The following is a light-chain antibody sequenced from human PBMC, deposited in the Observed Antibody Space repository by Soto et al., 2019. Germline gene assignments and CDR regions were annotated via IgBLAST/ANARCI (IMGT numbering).Light chain of an antibody. Sequence: DVQMTQAPSSLSASVGDRVTITCRASQGISNYLAWFQQKPGKVPKLLIYAASILKFGVPSRFSGSGSGTDFPLTISSLQPEDVATYYCQKYDSAPHTFGGGTRVEMK. V-gene: IGKV1-27*01. J-gene: IGKJ4*01. CDR2: AAS. CDR1: QGISNY. CDR3: QKYDSAPHT.